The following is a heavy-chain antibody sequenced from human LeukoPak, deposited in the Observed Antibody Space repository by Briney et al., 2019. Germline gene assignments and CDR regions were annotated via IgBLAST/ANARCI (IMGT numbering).Heavy chain of an antibody. Sequence: PGRSLRRSCAAFGFTFSTYGVHWVRQPPGKGLEWVAVIWYDGSNKYYADSVKGRFTISRDNSKNTLYLQMNSLRAEDTAVYYCARDGRITIFGVGTPYGMDVWGQGTTVTVSS. CDR3: ARDGRITIFGVGTPYGMDV. CDR1: GFTFSTYG. J-gene: IGHJ6*02. V-gene: IGHV3-33*01. CDR2: IWYDGSNK. D-gene: IGHD3-3*01.